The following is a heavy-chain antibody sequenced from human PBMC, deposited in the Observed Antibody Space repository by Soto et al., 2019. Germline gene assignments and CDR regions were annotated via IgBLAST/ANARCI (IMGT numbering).Heavy chain of an antibody. J-gene: IGHJ4*02. V-gene: IGHV3-49*02. CDR2: IRSKDYGGTT. CDR1: GFTFTYFS. D-gene: IGHD2-21*01. Sequence: GGSLRLSCATSGFTFTYFSMSWVRQAPGRGLEWVGFIRSKDYGGTTEYAASVKVRFAISRDDSTGIAYLQMNSLKNEETAGYYFTREIPYSVSWGQGPLVTVSS. CDR3: TREIPYSVS.